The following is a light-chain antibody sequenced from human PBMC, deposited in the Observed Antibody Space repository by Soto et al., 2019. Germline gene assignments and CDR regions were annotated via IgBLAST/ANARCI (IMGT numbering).Light chain of an antibody. CDR3: CSYAGSYTYA. CDR1: SSAVGGYNS. J-gene: IGLJ1*01. Sequence: QSVLTQPRSVSGSPGQSVTISCTGTSSAVGGYNSVSWYQQHPGKAPKLMIYDVSKRPSGVPDRFSGSKSGNTASLTISGLQAEDEADYYCCSYAGSYTYAFGTGTKVTVL. CDR2: DVS. V-gene: IGLV2-11*01.